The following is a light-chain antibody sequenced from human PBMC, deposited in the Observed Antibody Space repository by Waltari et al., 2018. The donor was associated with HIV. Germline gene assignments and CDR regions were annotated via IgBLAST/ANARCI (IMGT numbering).Light chain of an antibody. CDR1: QNLLYTSNNRNY. J-gene: IGKJ1*01. Sequence: DIVMTQSPDSLAVSLGERATINCMSSQNLLYTSNNRNYLAWYQQKPGQPPKLLIYCASTRTSGVPDRFSGSGSGTDFTLTISSLQAEDVAVYYCQQYEDTPRTFGQGTKVEVK. V-gene: IGKV4-1*01. CDR2: CAS. CDR3: QQYEDTPRT.